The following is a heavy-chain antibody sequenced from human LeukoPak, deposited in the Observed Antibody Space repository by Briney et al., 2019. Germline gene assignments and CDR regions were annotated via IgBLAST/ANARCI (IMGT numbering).Heavy chain of an antibody. Sequence: GGSLRLSCAAPGFTFSSYAMSWVRQAPGKGLAWISTVSASGDSTSHADSVKGRFTISRDNSKNALYLQVNSLRADDAALYYCAKSHYYGSGSIDYWGQGTLVTVSS. D-gene: IGHD3-10*01. CDR2: VSASGDST. CDR3: AKSHYYGSGSIDY. J-gene: IGHJ4*02. V-gene: IGHV3-23*01. CDR1: GFTFSSYA.